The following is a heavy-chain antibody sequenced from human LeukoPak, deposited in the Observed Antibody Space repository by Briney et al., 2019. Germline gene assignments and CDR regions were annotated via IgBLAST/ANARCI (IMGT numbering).Heavy chain of an antibody. CDR1: GGSISSHY. CDR2: IYYSGST. V-gene: IGHV4-59*11. Sequence: SETLSLTCTVSGGSISSHYWSWIRQPPGKGLEWIGYIYYSGSTNYNPSLKSRVTISVDTSKNQFSLKLSSVTAADTAVYYCARITMVRGVITEYYFDYWGQGTLVTVSS. J-gene: IGHJ4*02. D-gene: IGHD3-10*01. CDR3: ARITMVRGVITEYYFDY.